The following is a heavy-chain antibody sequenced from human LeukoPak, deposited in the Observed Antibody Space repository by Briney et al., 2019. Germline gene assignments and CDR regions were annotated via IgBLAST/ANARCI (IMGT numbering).Heavy chain of an antibody. Sequence: GGSLRLSCAASGFTFSSYSMNWIRQAPGKGLEWVSSISSSSSYIYYADSVKGRFTISRDNAKNSLYLQMNSLRVEDTAVYYCAKVAKYYYGTETYYFFEHWGQGTPVTASS. D-gene: IGHD3-10*01. V-gene: IGHV3-21*01. CDR2: ISSSSSYI. J-gene: IGHJ4*02. CDR3: AKVAKYYYGTETYYFFEH. CDR1: GFTFSSYS.